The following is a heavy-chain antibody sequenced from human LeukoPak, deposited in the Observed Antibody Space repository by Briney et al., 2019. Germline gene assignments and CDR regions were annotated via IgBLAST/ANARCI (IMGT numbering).Heavy chain of an antibody. CDR2: IYYSGST. CDR3: ARQPGYSSSWYDY. D-gene: IGHD6-13*01. Sequence: SETLSLTCTASGGSISSYYWSWIRQPPGKGLDWIGYIYYSGSTNYNPSLKSRVTISVDTSKNQFSLKLSSVTAADTAVYYCARQPGYSSSWYDYWGQGTLVTVSS. J-gene: IGHJ4*02. CDR1: GGSISSYY. V-gene: IGHV4-59*08.